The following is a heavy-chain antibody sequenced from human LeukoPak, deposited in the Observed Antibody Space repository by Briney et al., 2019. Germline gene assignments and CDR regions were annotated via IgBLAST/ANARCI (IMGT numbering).Heavy chain of an antibody. CDR1: GGSISSYY. D-gene: IGHD4-17*01. V-gene: IGHV4-59*01. CDR3: ARTTTTVTTSKPGPSYYYYYMDV. Sequence: PSETLSLTCTVSGGSISSYYWSWIRQPPGKGLEWIGYIYYSGSTNYNPSLKSRVTISVDTSKNQFSLKLSSVTAADTAVYYCARTTTTVTTSKPGPSYYYYYMDVWGKGTTVTISS. J-gene: IGHJ6*03. CDR2: IYYSGST.